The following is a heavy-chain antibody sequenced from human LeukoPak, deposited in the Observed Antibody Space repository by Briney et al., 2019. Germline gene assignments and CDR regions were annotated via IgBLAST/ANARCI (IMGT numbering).Heavy chain of an antibody. D-gene: IGHD3-16*01. J-gene: IGHJ6*02. CDR1: GFTVSSNY. CDR2: IYSGGST. CDR3: ARDASRGEGMDV. Sequence: GGSLRLSCAASGFTVSSNYMSWVRQAPGKGLEWVSVIYSGGSTYYADSVKGRFTISRDNSKNTLYLQMNSLRAEDAAVYYCARDASRGEGMDVWGQGTTVTVSS. V-gene: IGHV3-53*01.